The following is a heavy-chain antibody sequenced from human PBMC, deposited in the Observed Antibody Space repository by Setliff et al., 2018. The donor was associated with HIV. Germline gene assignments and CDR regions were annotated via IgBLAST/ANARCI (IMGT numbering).Heavy chain of an antibody. Sequence: SETLSLTCTVSGGSISSGSYYWSWIRQPAGKGLEWIGHIYTSGSTSYNPSLNSRVTMSVDPSRDQFSLKLSSVTAADTAVYYCARGHRYYGSGSHDAFDIWGQGTMVTVSS. J-gene: IGHJ3*02. D-gene: IGHD3-10*01. CDR1: GGSISSGSYY. CDR3: ARGHRYYGSGSHDAFDI. CDR2: IYTSGST. V-gene: IGHV4-61*09.